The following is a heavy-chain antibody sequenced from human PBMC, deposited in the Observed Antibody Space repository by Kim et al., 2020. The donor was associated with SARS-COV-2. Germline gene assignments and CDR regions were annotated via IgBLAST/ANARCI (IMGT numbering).Heavy chain of an antibody. CDR2: IRGKADSYST. CDR3: TRVHPYSNSCWYAFDI. D-gene: IGHD2-2*01. V-gene: IGHV3-73*01. J-gene: IGHJ3*02. Sequence: GGSLRLSCAASGFTFSNSAMNWVRQASGKGLEWVGRIRGKADSYSTAYAVSVKCRFIISSDDSKNTAYLQMNSLKTEDTAIYYSTRVHPYSNSCWYAFDIWGQGTMVPVS. CDR1: GFTFSNSA.